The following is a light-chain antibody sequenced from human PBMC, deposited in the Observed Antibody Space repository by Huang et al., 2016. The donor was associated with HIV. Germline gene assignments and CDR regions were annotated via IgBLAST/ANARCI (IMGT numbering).Light chain of an antibody. CDR1: QTSSNY. J-gene: IGKJ1*01. V-gene: IGKV1-39*01. CDR3: QQSSISPWT. CDR2: AAS. Sequence: DSQMPPSPSPLSASVGDRVTRTCRASQTSSNYLNWYQQKPGKAPKLLIYAASALQSGVPSRFSGRGSGTDFTLTISSLQPEDSATYYCQQSSISPWTFGQGTRVEIK.